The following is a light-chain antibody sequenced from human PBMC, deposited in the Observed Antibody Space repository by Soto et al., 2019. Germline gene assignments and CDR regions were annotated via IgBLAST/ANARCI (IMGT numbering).Light chain of an antibody. CDR3: QKYNSWPLT. CDR2: GAS. Sequence: EIVITQSPATLSVSPGESASLSCRASQSLNTYLAWYQQRPGQGPRLLIYGASTRATGIPARFSGSGSGTEFTLTISSLQSEDLAIYYCQKYNSWPLTFGGGTKVDIK. V-gene: IGKV3-15*01. CDR1: QSLNTY. J-gene: IGKJ4*01.